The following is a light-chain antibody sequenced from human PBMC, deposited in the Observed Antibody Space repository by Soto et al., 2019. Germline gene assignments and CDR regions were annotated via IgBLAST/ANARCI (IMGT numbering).Light chain of an antibody. CDR1: QSIRSY. CDR2: DAS. Sequence: DIQLTQSPSSLSASVGDKVTITCRASQSIRSYLNWVQQKPGKAPKLLIYDASSLQTGVPSRFSGSGSGTEFTLTISSLQPEDFATYYCLQHNTYPWTFGQGTKVDIK. V-gene: IGKV1-17*01. CDR3: LQHNTYPWT. J-gene: IGKJ1*01.